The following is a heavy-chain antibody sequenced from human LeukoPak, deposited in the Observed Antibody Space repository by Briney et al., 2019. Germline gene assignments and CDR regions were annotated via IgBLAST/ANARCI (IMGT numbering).Heavy chain of an antibody. Sequence: SVKVSCKASGGTFSSYAISWVRQAPGQGLEWMGRIIPILGIANYAQKFQGRVTITADKSTSTAYMELSSLRSEDTAVYYCATAEYSSSPRVEWFDPWGQGTLVTVSS. D-gene: IGHD6-13*01. CDR1: GGTFSSYA. CDR2: IIPILGIA. CDR3: ATAEYSSSPRVEWFDP. V-gene: IGHV1-69*04. J-gene: IGHJ5*02.